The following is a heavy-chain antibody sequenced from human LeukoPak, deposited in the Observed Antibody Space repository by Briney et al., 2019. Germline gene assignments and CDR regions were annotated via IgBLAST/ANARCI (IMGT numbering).Heavy chain of an antibody. V-gene: IGHV3-7*03. J-gene: IGHJ4*02. D-gene: IGHD1-1*01. Sequence: GGSLILSCAASGFTFSNFWMSWVRQAPGKGPEWVANIKVDGSEKYYVDSVKGRFTISRDNAENSLYLQMNSLRAEDTAVYYCARKTGTTGEAFDYWGQGTQVTVSS. CDR1: GFTFSNFW. CDR2: IKVDGSEK. CDR3: ARKTGTTGEAFDY.